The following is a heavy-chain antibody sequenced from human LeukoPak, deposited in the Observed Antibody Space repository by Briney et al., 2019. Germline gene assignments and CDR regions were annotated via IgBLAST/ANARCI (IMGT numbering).Heavy chain of an antibody. CDR1: GFTFSSYG. D-gene: IGHD4-23*01. CDR2: IRYDGSNK. CDR3: ARDRRLRWPQWVFWYFDY. V-gene: IGHV3-30*02. J-gene: IGHJ4*02. Sequence: PGGSLRLSCAASGFTFSSYGMHWVRQAPGKGLEWVAFIRYDGSNKYYADSVKGRFTISRDNSKNTLYLQMNSLRAEDTAVYYCARDRRLRWPQWVFWYFDYWGQGTLVTVSS.